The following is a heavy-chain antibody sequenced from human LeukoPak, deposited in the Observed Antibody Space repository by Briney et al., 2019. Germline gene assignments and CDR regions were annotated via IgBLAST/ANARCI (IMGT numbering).Heavy chain of an antibody. Sequence: GGSLRLSCVASGFSFNNHGMNWVRQAPGKGLEWASYISSGGGSIYYADSVKGRFTISRDNAKYSLYLQMNSLRAEDTAVYYCARISTNTWYNFDYWGQGTLVTVSS. V-gene: IGHV3-48*03. J-gene: IGHJ4*02. CDR2: ISSGGGSI. CDR3: ARISTNTWYNFDY. D-gene: IGHD2-2*01. CDR1: GFSFNNHG.